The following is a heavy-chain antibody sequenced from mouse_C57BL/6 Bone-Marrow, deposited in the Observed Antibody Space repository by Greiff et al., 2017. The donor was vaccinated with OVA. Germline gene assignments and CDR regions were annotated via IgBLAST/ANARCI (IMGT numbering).Heavy chain of an antibody. CDR1: GYTFTSYW. J-gene: IGHJ3*01. Sequence: VKLQQPGAELVKPGASVKLSCKASGYTFTSYWMHWVKQRPGRGLEWIGRIDPNRGGTKYNEKFKSKATLTVDKPSSTAYMPLSSLTSEDSAVYYCARWDNWFAYWGQGTLVTVSA. CDR2: IDPNRGGT. V-gene: IGHV1-72*01. CDR3: ARWDNWFAY. D-gene: IGHD4-1*01.